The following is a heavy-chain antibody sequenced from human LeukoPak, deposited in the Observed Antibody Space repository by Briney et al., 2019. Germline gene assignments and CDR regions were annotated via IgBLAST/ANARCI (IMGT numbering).Heavy chain of an antibody. CDR2: IGAYNGNT. D-gene: IGHD5-24*01. CDR1: GYTFTSYG. J-gene: IGHJ6*02. V-gene: IGHV1-18*01. Sequence: ASVKLSCKASGYTFTSYGISWVRQAPGQGLEWMGWIGAYNGNTNYAQKLQGRVTMTTDTSTSTAYMELRSLRSDDTAVYYCARDGESAVEMATDDYYGMDVWGQGTTVTVSS. CDR3: ARDGESAVEMATDDYYGMDV.